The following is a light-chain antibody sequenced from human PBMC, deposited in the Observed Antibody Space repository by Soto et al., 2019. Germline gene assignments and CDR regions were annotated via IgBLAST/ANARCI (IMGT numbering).Light chain of an antibody. CDR1: QSVVRY. J-gene: IGKJ1*01. Sequence: EIVFTQSPATLCLSPGERATLSCRASQSVVRYLAWYAQRPGQAPRLLIYDASYRETGIPARFSGSGAGPECTLTISSLEPEDVEVDYCQHRFNWTWTFGQGTKVDIK. CDR3: QHRFNWTWT. V-gene: IGKV3-11*01. CDR2: DAS.